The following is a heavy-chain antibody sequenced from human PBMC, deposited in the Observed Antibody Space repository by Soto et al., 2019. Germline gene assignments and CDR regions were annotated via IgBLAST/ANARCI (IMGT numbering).Heavy chain of an antibody. CDR2: IYYSGNT. V-gene: IGHV4-31*03. Sequence: SETLSLTCTFSGVSVSSDIYYGSWIRHHPGKGLEWIGYIYYSGNTYYNPSLGGRVTISLDTSKNHFSLRLRSVTPADTAVYYCARYPVVVVPAANYGLAVWGQGTTVTVSS. CDR1: GVSVSSDIYY. J-gene: IGHJ6*02. CDR3: ARYPVVVVPAANYGLAV. D-gene: IGHD2-2*01.